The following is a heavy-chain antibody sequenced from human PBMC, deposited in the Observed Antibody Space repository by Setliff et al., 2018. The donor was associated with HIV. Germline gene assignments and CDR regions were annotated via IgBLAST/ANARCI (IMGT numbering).Heavy chain of an antibody. V-gene: IGHV7-4-1*02. D-gene: IGHD3-10*01. Sequence: ASVKVSCKASGYTFTSYAMNWVRQAPGQGLEWMGWINTNTGNPTYAQGFTGRFVFSLGTSVSTAYLQISSLKAEDTAVYYCARGRSLVRGSGSPENYYMDVWGKGTTVTVSS. CDR3: ARGRSLVRGSGSPENYYMDV. CDR1: GYTFTSYA. CDR2: INTNTGNP. J-gene: IGHJ6*03.